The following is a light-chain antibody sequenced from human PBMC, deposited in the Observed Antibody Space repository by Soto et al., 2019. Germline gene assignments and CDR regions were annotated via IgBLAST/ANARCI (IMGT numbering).Light chain of an antibody. CDR2: DVS. CDR3: SSYTSSSTWG. Sequence: QSALTQPASVSGSPGQSITISCTGTSSDVGGYNYVSWYQQHPGKAPKLMIYDVSNRPSGVSNRFSGSKSGNTASLTISGLQAEDEAEYYCSSYTSSSTWGFGGGTKVTVL. J-gene: IGLJ3*02. V-gene: IGLV2-14*01. CDR1: SSDVGGYNY.